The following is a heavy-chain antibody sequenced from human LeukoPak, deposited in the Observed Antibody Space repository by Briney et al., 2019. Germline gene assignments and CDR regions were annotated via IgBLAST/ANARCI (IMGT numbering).Heavy chain of an antibody. Sequence: PSETLSLTCTVSGGSISSYYWSWIRQPPGKGLEWIGYIYYSGSTNYNPSLKSRVTISVDTSKNQFSLKLSSVTAADTAVYYCARHIAVRGVINYYFDYWGQGTLVTVSS. D-gene: IGHD3-10*01. CDR3: ARHIAVRGVINYYFDY. J-gene: IGHJ4*02. V-gene: IGHV4-59*08. CDR2: IYYSGST. CDR1: GGSISSYY.